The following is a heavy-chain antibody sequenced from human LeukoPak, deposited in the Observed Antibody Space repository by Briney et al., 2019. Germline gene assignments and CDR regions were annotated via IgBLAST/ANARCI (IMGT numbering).Heavy chain of an antibody. V-gene: IGHV3-23*01. J-gene: IGHJ4*02. CDR1: GFTFSSYA. CDR2: ISSSGGTT. D-gene: IGHD6-19*01. CDR3: AKAGIAVPATPEY. Sequence: GGSLRLSCAASGFTFSSYAMNWVRQAPGQGLEWVSVISSSGGTTYYSDSVKGRFIISRDNSKNTLYLQMNSLRADDTAVYYCAKAGIAVPATPEYCGQGTQVTVSS.